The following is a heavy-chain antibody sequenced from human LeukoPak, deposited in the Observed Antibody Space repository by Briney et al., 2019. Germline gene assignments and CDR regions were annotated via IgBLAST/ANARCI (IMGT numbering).Heavy chain of an antibody. CDR1: GFTFSSYS. Sequence: GGSLRLSCAASGFTFSSYSMNWVRQAPGKGLEWVSSISSSSSNIYYADSVKGRFTISRDNAKNSLYLQMNSLRVEDTAVYYCXXXXXXXXXXXLREIKRSREIDYWGQGTLVTVSS. D-gene: IGHD5-24*01. CDR2: ISSSSSNI. V-gene: IGHV3-21*01. J-gene: IGHJ4*02. CDR3: XXXXXXXXXXXLREIKRSREIDY.